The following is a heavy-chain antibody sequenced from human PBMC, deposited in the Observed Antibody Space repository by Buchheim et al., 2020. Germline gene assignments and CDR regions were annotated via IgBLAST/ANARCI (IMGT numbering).Heavy chain of an antibody. Sequence: QVQLQQWGAGLLKPSETLSLTCAVYGGSFSGYYWSWIRQPPGKGLEWIGEINHSGSTNYHPSLKSRVTISVDTSKNQFSLKLSSVTAADTAVYYCARVRWAAGTIHDYYYGMDVWGQGTT. J-gene: IGHJ6*02. CDR2: INHSGST. D-gene: IGHD6-13*01. V-gene: IGHV4-34*01. CDR3: ARVRWAAGTIHDYYYGMDV. CDR1: GGSFSGYY.